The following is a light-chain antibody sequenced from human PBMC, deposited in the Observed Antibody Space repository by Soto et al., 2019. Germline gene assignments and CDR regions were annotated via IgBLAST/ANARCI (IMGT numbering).Light chain of an antibody. Sequence: MVLTQSPGTLSLSPVETATLSCRASQKISSRYLAWYLQKPGQAPRFLIYGASSSATGIPDRFSGSGSGTDFTLTISRLEPEDFAVYYCQQYGGTPPITFGQGTRLEIK. V-gene: IGKV3-20*01. CDR1: QKISSRY. J-gene: IGKJ5*01. CDR3: QQYGGTPPIT. CDR2: GAS.